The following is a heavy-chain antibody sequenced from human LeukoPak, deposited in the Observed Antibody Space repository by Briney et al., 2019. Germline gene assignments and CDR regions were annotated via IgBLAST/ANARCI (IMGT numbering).Heavy chain of an antibody. D-gene: IGHD6-13*01. CDR1: GGSISSYY. CDR3: ASLGYTDDY. Sequence: SETLSLTCTVSGGSISSYYWSWIRQPPGKGLQWIGYIYYSGSTNYNPSLKSRVTISVETSKNQFSLKLSSVTAADTAVYYCASLGYTDDYWGQGTLVTVSS. V-gene: IGHV4-59*01. J-gene: IGHJ4*02. CDR2: IYYSGST.